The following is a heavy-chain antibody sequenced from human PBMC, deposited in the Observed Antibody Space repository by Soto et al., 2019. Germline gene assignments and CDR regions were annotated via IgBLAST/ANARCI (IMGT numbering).Heavy chain of an antibody. Sequence: PVVSLRLSSASSGFAFSSYAMTWLRQGPGRGLEWVTAISGSGDATSYTDSVKGRYTSSRDNSKNTLHLQMNSLRAEDTAIYYCAKGAFGSGSYDCWGQGT. CDR2: ISGSGDAT. V-gene: IGHV3-23*01. J-gene: IGHJ4*02. CDR1: GFAFSSYA. D-gene: IGHD3-10*01. CDR3: AKGAFGSGSYDC.